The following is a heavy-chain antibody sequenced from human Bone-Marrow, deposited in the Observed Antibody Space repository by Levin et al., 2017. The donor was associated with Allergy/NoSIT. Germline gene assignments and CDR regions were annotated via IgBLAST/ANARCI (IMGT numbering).Heavy chain of an antibody. Sequence: ASVKVSCKASGYTFTDYGMHWVRQAPGQRPEWMGWINVGNGNTKYSQKFQDRITITRDTSASTAFMDLSSLRSEDTALYYCARDGKFLEWSWAPIRIYYYYMDVWGKGITVTVSS. V-gene: IGHV1-3*01. J-gene: IGHJ6*03. CDR3: ARDGKFLEWSWAPIRIYYYYMDV. D-gene: IGHD3-3*01. CDR1: GYTFTDYG. CDR2: INVGNGNT.